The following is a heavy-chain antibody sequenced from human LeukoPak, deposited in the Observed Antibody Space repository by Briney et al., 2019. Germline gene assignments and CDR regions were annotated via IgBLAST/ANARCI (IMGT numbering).Heavy chain of an antibody. J-gene: IGHJ4*02. CDR3: AKGGNYYGSGSYFTGMDY. CDR1: GFTFSSYA. Sequence: GGSLRLSCAASGFTFSSYAMRWVRQAPGKGLEGVSAICGSGGSTYYADSVKGRFTISRDNSKNTLYLQMNSLRAEDTAVYYCAKGGNYYGSGSYFTGMDYWGQGTLVTVSS. V-gene: IGHV3-23*01. CDR2: ICGSGGST. D-gene: IGHD3-10*01.